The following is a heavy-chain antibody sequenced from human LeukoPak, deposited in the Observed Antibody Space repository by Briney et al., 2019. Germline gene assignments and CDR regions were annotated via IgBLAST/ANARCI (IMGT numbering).Heavy chain of an antibody. J-gene: IGHJ4*02. V-gene: IGHV4-39*01. Sequence: PSETLSLTCTVSGGSISSSSYYWGWIRQPPGKGREWIGSIYYSGSTYYNPSLNSRVTISVDTSKNQFSLKLSSVTAADTAVYYCARLTYYDFWSGYFDYWGQGTLVTVS. CDR2: IYYSGST. D-gene: IGHD3-3*01. CDR3: ARLTYYDFWSGYFDY. CDR1: GGSISSSSYY.